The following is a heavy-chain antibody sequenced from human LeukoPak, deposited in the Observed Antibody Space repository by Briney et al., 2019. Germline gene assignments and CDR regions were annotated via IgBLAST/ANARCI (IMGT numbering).Heavy chain of an antibody. Sequence: ASVQVSCKASGYTFTSYGISWVRQAPGQGLEWMGWISAYNGNTNYAQKLQGRVTMTTDTSTSTAYMELMSVRSDDTAVYYCARLREYYYYMDVWGKGTTVTVSS. J-gene: IGHJ6*03. V-gene: IGHV1-18*01. CDR3: ARLREYYYYMDV. D-gene: IGHD5-24*01. CDR1: GYTFTSYG. CDR2: ISAYNGNT.